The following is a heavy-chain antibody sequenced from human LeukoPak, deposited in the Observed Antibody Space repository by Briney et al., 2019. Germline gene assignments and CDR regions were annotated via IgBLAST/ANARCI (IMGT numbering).Heavy chain of an antibody. CDR1: GFTFSSYA. J-gene: IGHJ6*02. CDR3: ARDSSRYYGMDV. CDR2: ISSSGSTI. Sequence: GGSLRLSCAASGFTFSSYAMNWVRQAPGKGLEWVSYISSSGSTIYYADSVKGRFTISRDNAKNSLYLQMNSLRAEDTAVYYCARDSSRYYGMDVWGQGTTVTVSS. D-gene: IGHD6-6*01. V-gene: IGHV3-48*03.